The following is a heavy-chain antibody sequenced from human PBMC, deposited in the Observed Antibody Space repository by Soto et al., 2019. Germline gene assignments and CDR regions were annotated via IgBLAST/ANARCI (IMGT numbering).Heavy chain of an antibody. CDR3: ARSPYYDFWSGYLAPDY. CDR1: GGSISSYC. V-gene: IGHV4-59*08. CDR2: IYYSGST. Sequence: SETLSLTCTVSGGSISSYCWSWIRQPPGKGLEWIGYIYYSGSTNYNPSLKSRVTISVDTSKNQFSLKLSSVTAADTAVYYCARSPYYDFWSGYLAPDYWGQGTLVTVSS. D-gene: IGHD3-3*01. J-gene: IGHJ4*02.